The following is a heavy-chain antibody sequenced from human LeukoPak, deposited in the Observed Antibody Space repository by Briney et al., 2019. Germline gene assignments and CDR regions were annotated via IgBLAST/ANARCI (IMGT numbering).Heavy chain of an antibody. CDR3: ARRAGAYSHPYDY. CDR2: IYSDNT. D-gene: IGHD4/OR15-4a*01. CDR1: GFTFSSYS. J-gene: IGHJ4*02. Sequence: PGGSLRLSCEASGFTFSSYSMNWVRQAPGKGLEWVSFIYSDNTHYSDSVKGRFTISRDNSKNTLYLQMNSLRAEDTAVYYCARRAGAYSHPYDYWGQGTLVTVSS. V-gene: IGHV3-53*01.